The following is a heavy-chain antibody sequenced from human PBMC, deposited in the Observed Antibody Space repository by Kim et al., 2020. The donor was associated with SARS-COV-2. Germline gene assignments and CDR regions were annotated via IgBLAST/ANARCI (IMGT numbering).Heavy chain of an antibody. CDR2: INPNSGGT. V-gene: IGHV1-2*02. Sequence: ASVKVSCKASGYTFTGYYMHWVRQAPGQGLEWMGWINPNSGGTNYAQKFQGRVTMTRDTSISTAYMELSRLRSDDTAVYYCARDMNEYSSSTGYFDLWGRGTLVTVSS. D-gene: IGHD6-6*01. J-gene: IGHJ2*01. CDR1: GYTFTGYY. CDR3: ARDMNEYSSSTGYFDL.